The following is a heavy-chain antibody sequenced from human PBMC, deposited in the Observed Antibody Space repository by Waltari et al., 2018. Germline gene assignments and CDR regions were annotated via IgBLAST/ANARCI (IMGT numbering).Heavy chain of an antibody. D-gene: IGHD4-17*01. CDR3: ARDPVTTGTQGFDY. Sequence: QVQLQESGPGLVKPSGTLSLTCAVSGGSISSSNWWSWVRQPPGKGLEWIREIYHSGSTNYTPSLKSRVTSSVDKSKNQISLKLSSVTAADTAVYYCARDPVTTGTQGFDYWGQGTLVTVSS. CDR1: GGSISSSNW. V-gene: IGHV4-4*02. J-gene: IGHJ4*02. CDR2: IYHSGST.